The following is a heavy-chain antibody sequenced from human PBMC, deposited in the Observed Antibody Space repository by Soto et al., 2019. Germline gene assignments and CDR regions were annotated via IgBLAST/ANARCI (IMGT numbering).Heavy chain of an antibody. CDR1: GFAFSTAW. CDR2: IKSRGDGGAT. V-gene: IGHV3-15*07. CDR3: ITDTWGNYVWGTYGEKY. D-gene: IGHD3-16*01. Sequence: EVQLVESGGGLVKPGESLRLSCSASGFAFSTAWMNWVRQAPGQGLEWVGRIKSRGDGGATDYAAAVRGMFTISRDDADSIFYLQTNSLRVEDTAVYYCITDTWGNYVWGTYGEKYWSPGTPVTVSS. J-gene: IGHJ4*02.